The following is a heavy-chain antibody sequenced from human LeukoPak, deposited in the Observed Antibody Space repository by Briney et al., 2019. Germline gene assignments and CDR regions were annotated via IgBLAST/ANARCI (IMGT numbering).Heavy chain of an antibody. Sequence: GGSLRLSCAGSGFTFSNACMSWVRQAPGKGLEWVGRIKSKTDGGTTDYAAPVKGRFTISRDDSKNTLYLQMNSLKTEDTAVYYCTTPFSSGWYVDAFDIWGQGTMVTVSS. CDR3: TTPFSSGWYVDAFDI. D-gene: IGHD6-19*01. CDR2: IKSKTDGGTT. J-gene: IGHJ3*02. CDR1: GFTFSNAC. V-gene: IGHV3-15*01.